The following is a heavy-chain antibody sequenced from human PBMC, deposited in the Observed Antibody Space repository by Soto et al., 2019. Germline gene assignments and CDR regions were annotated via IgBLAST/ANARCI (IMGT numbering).Heavy chain of an antibody. CDR3: ARGREYQLLPEYFDY. CDR1: GFTFSNAW. Sequence: PGGSLRLSCAASGFTFSNAWMNWVRQAPGKGLEWVGRIKSKTDGGTTDYAAPVKGRFTISRDDSKNTLYLQMNSLKTEDTAVYYCARGREYQLLPEYFDYWGQGTLVTVSS. CDR2: IKSKTDGGTT. J-gene: IGHJ4*02. V-gene: IGHV3-15*07. D-gene: IGHD2-2*01.